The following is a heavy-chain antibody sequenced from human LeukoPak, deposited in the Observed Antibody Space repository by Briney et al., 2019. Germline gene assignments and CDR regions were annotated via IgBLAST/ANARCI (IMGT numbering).Heavy chain of an antibody. V-gene: IGHV4-59*01. J-gene: IGHJ4*02. D-gene: IGHD3-10*01. CDR2: IYYSGST. CDR1: GGSISSYY. Sequence: SETLSLTCTVSGGSISSYYWSWIRQPPGKGLEWIGYIYYSGSTNYNPSLKSRVTISVDTSKNQFSLKLSSVTAADTAVYYCARGGSYGSGSSYDPFDYWGQGTLVTVSS. CDR3: ARGGSYGSGSSYDPFDY.